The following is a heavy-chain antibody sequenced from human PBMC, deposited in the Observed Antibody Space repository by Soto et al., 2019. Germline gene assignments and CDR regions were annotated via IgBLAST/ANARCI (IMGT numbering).Heavy chain of an antibody. D-gene: IGHD2-2*01. CDR2: IIPIPGTA. CDR3: ARSQGSSTSLEIYYYYYYGMDV. CDR1: GGTFGSYA. J-gene: IGHJ6*02. Sequence: QVQLVQSGAEVKKPGSSVKVSCKASGGTFGSYAISWVRQAPGQGLEWMGGIIPIPGTANYAQKFQGRVTIAADESTHTAYMELSSLRSEDPAVYYCARSQGSSTSLEIYYYYYYGMDVWGQGNTVTVSS. V-gene: IGHV1-69*01.